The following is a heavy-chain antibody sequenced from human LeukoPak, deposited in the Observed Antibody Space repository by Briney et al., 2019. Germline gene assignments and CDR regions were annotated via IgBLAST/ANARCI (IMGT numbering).Heavy chain of an antibody. CDR1: RYTFTSYD. CDR2: MNPNSGNT. D-gene: IGHD5-24*01. Sequence: ASVKVSCKASRYTFTSYDINWVRQATGQGLEWMGWMNPNSGNTGYAQKFQGRVTMTRNTSISTAYMELSSLRSEDTAVYYCARGKMGKGGPRWFDPWGQGTLVTVSS. V-gene: IGHV1-8*01. J-gene: IGHJ5*02. CDR3: ARGKMGKGGPRWFDP.